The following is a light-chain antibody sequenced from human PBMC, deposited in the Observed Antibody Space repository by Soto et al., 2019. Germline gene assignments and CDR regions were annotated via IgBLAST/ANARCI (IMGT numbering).Light chain of an antibody. J-gene: IGKJ4*01. Sequence: DIVKTQSPLSLPVTPGEPASISCRSSQSLLHSNGYNYLDWYLQKPGQSPQLLIYLGSNRASGVPDRFSGSGSGTDFTLKISRVEAEDVGVYYCMQALQTKLTFGGGTKVEIK. CDR1: QSLLHSNGYNY. CDR2: LGS. V-gene: IGKV2-28*01. CDR3: MQALQTKLT.